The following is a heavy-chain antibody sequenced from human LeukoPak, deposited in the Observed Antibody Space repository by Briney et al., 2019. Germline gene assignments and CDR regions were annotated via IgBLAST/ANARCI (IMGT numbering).Heavy chain of an antibody. J-gene: IGHJ4*02. D-gene: IGHD6-19*01. CDR1: GFTFSTYA. CDR3: AKGRSGWYEGLDY. V-gene: IGHV3-23*01. CDR2: ISHGGDSA. Sequence: GGSLRLSCTASGFTFSTYAMTWVRQAPGKGLEWVSVISHGGDSAWYADSVKGRLTISRDNSKSTLFLQMNSLRADDTAIYYCAKGRSGWYEGLDYWGQGILVTVSS.